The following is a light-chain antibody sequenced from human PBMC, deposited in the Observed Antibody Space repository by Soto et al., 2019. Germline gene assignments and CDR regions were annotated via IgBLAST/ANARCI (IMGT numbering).Light chain of an antibody. CDR3: AAWDDSLNGVV. CDR2: DVT. Sequence: QSALTQPRSVSGSPGQSVTISCTGTSSDVGGYQYVSWYQQHPGKAPKLMIYDVTKRPSGVPDRFSGSKSGTSASLAISGLQSEDEADYSCAAWDDSLNGVVFGGGTKLTVL. J-gene: IGLJ2*01. CDR1: SSDVGGYQY. V-gene: IGLV2-11*01.